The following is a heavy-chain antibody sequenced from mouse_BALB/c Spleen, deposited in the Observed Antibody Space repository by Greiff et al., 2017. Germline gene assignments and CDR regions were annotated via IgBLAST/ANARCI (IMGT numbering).Heavy chain of an antibody. J-gene: IGHJ4*01. CDR2: ISSGGSYT. CDR3: ARRGITTKGYAMDY. D-gene: IGHD2-4*01. Sequence: EVMLVESGGGLVKPGGSLKLSCAASGFTFSSYAMSWVRQTPEKRLEWVATISSGGSYTYYPDSVKGRFTISRDNAKNTLYLQMSSLRSEDTAMYYCARRGITTKGYAMDYWGQGTSVTVSS. CDR1: GFTFSSYA. V-gene: IGHV5-9-1*01.